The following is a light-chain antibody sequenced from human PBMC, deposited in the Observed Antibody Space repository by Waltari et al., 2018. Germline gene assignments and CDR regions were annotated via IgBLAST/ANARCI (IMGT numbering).Light chain of an antibody. CDR1: SGHSSNV. Sequence: QLALTQSPSASASLGASVKLTCTLNSGHSSNVVAWLQQQPEKGPRYLMKVNSDGSHSKGDDIPDPFSGSGSGAERYLTISSLQSEDEADYYCQTGGHGTWVFGGGTKLTVL. V-gene: IGLV4-69*02. J-gene: IGLJ3*02. CDR2: VNSDGSH. CDR3: QTGGHGTWV.